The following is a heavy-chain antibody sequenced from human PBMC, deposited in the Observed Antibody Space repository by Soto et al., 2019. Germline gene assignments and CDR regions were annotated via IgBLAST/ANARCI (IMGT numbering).Heavy chain of an antibody. J-gene: IGHJ5*02. Sequence: GPSVKVSFKASGGTFIRYAISWVLQAPGQGLEWMGGIIPIFGTANYAQKFQGRVTITADESTSTAYMELSSLRFEDTAVYYCARAIVGPTTTGWLDPWGQGTLVTVSS. D-gene: IGHD1-26*01. CDR3: ARAIVGPTTTGWLDP. CDR2: IIPIFGTA. CDR1: GGTFIRYA. V-gene: IGHV1-69*01.